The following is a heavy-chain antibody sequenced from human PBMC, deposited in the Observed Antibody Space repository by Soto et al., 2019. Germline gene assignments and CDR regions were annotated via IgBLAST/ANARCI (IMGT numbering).Heavy chain of an antibody. J-gene: IGHJ4*02. CDR2: ILGNGGDT. D-gene: IGHD6-13*01. Sequence: GSLRLSCVASGFIFRDYAMSWVRQAPGKGLEWVAAILGNGGDTGYADSVKGRFTISRDNSQNTLYLRLNSLRDEDTAVYYCARPSMLASGTYWCQGTLVTVSS. CDR1: GFIFRDYA. V-gene: IGHV3-23*01. CDR3: ARPSMLASGTY.